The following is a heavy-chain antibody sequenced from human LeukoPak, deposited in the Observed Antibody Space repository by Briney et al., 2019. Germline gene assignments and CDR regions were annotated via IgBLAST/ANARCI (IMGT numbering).Heavy chain of an antibody. CDR2: IYYSGST. J-gene: IGHJ3*02. CDR1: GGSISSYY. Sequence: ASETLSLTCTVSGGSISSYYWSWIRQPPGKGLEWIGYIYYSGSTNYNPSLKSRVTISVDTSKNQFSLKLSSVTAADTAVYYCARRSYDILTGLDAFDIWGQGTMVTVSS. D-gene: IGHD3-9*01. CDR3: ARRSYDILTGLDAFDI. V-gene: IGHV4-59*08.